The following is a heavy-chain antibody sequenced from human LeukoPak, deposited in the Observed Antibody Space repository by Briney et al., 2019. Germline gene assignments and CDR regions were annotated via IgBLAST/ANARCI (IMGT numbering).Heavy chain of an antibody. CDR3: ARLPPGFGATNSDY. D-gene: IGHD1-26*01. J-gene: IGHJ4*02. CDR1: GYTFTGYY. CDR2: INPNSGGT. Sequence: SVKVSCKASGYTFTGYYIHWVRQAPGQGLEWMGRINPNSGGTNYAQKFQGRVTMTRDTSISTAYMELSRLRSDDTAVYYCARLPPGFGATNSDYWGQGTLVTVSS. V-gene: IGHV1-2*06.